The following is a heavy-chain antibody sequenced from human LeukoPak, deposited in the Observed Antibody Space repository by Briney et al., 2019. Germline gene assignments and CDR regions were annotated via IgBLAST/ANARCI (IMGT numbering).Heavy chain of an antibody. CDR1: GFTFSSYA. V-gene: IGHV3-64*01. J-gene: IGHJ6*02. Sequence: GGSLRLSCAASGFTFSSYAMHWVRQAPGKGLEYVSAISSNGGSTYYANSVKGRFTISRDNSKNTLYLQMGSLRAEDMAVYYCARDIYGGNSNYYGMDVWGQGTTVTVSS. CDR3: ARDIYGGNSNYYGMDV. CDR2: ISSNGGST. D-gene: IGHD4-23*01.